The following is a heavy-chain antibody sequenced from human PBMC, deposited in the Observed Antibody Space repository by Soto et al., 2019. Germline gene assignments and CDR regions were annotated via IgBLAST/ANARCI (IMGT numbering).Heavy chain of an antibody. CDR2: VNAYNGNT. Sequence: ASVKVSCKASGYTFSNYAFIWVRQAPGQGLEWMGWVNAYNGNTNYPQNFQGRVTMTTDTSTSTAYMELRSLRSDDTAVYYCARTETYYYDSSGLDYWGQGTLVTVS. CDR3: ARTETYYYDSSGLDY. J-gene: IGHJ4*02. CDR1: GYTFSNYA. V-gene: IGHV1-18*01. D-gene: IGHD3-22*01.